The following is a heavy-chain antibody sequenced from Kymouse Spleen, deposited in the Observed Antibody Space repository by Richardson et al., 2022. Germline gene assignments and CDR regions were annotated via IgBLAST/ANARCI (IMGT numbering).Heavy chain of an antibody. J-gene: IGHJ6*02. CDR3: AKEEWELLRDYYYGMDV. CDR2: ISYDGSNK. Sequence: QVQLVESGGGVVQPGRSLRLSCAASGFTFSSYGMHWVRQAPGKGLEWVAVISYDGSNKYYADSVKGRFTISRDNSKNTLYLQMNSLRAEDTAVYYCAKEEWELLRDYYYGMDVWGQGTTVTVSS. V-gene: IGHV3-30*18. D-gene: IGHD1-26*01. CDR1: GFTFSSYG.